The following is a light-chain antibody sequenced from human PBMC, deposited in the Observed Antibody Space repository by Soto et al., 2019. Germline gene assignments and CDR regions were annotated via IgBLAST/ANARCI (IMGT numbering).Light chain of an antibody. CDR1: SSNIGSNY. CDR2: RNS. V-gene: IGLV1-47*01. J-gene: IGLJ1*01. CDR3: AAWDDSLSGYV. Sequence: QSVLTQPPSASGTPGQRVTISCSGSSSNIGSNYVYWYQQLPGTAPKLLIYRNSQRPSGVPDRFSGSKSGTSASLAISGLRSEDDADYYCAAWDDSLSGYVFGTGTKLTVL.